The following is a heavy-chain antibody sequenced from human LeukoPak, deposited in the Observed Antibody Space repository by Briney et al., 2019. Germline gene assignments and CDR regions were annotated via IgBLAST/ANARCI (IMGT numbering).Heavy chain of an antibody. CDR1: GFTVSSNS. J-gene: IGHJ4*02. CDR2: IYSDNT. CDR3: AKDPELRYFDWLLYFDY. V-gene: IGHV3-53*01. Sequence: GGSLRLSCTVSGFTVSSNSMSWVRQAPGKGLEWVSFIYSDNTHYADSVKGRFTISRDNSKNTLYLQMNSLRAEDTAVYYCAKDPELRYFDWLLYFDYWGQGTLVTVSS. D-gene: IGHD3-9*01.